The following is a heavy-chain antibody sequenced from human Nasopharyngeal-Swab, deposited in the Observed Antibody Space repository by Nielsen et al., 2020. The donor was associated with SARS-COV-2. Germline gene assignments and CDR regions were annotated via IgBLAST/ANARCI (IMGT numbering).Heavy chain of an antibody. CDR2: ISYDGSNK. Sequence: WIRQPPGKGLEWVAVISYDGSNKYYADSVKGRFTISRDNSKNTLYLQMNSPRAEDTAVYYCAGVRLTGYYSAYYYGMDVWGQGTTVTVSS. CDR3: AGVRLTGYYSAYYYGMDV. V-gene: IGHV3-30*03. J-gene: IGHJ6*02. D-gene: IGHD3-9*01.